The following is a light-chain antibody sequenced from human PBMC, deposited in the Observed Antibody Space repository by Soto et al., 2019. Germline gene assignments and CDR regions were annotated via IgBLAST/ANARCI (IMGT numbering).Light chain of an antibody. CDR2: GAS. Sequence: EIVLTQSPATLSLSPGERATLSCKASQHVSSNLAWYQQKPGQAPRLLFYGASNRATGIPARFSGSGSGTDFTLTISGLEPADLGVYYCQQRHNWPITFGQGTRLEIK. V-gene: IGKV3-11*01. CDR3: QQRHNWPIT. CDR1: QHVSSN. J-gene: IGKJ5*01.